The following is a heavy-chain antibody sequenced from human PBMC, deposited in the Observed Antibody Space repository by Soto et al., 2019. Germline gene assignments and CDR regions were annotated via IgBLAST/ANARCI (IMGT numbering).Heavy chain of an antibody. CDR3: ARAPPGLLDWSVADPFDP. J-gene: IGHJ5*02. CDR2: INPSGGST. Sequence: ASVKVSCKASGYTFTSYYMHWVRQAPGQGLEWMGIINPSGGSTSYAQKFQGRVTMTRDTSTSTVYMELSSLRSEDTAVYYCARAPPGLLDWSVADPFDPWGQGTLVTVSS. V-gene: IGHV1-46*01. CDR1: GYTFTSYY. D-gene: IGHD3-9*01.